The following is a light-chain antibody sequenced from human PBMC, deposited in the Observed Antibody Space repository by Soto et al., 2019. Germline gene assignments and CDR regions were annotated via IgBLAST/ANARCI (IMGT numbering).Light chain of an antibody. J-gene: IGKJ1*01. CDR3: QQSYSFPRT. Sequence: DIQMTQSPSSLSASVGDRVTITCRASQTINTYLNWYQQKPGKAPSLLIYTSSNLQSGVPSRFSGSGSGTDFTLTISSLQPEDSATYYCQQSYSFPRTFGQGTKVEFK. CDR2: TSS. V-gene: IGKV1-39*01. CDR1: QTINTY.